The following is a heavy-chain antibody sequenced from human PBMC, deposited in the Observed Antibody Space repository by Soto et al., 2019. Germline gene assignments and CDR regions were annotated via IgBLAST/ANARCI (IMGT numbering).Heavy chain of an antibody. CDR3: ATPQNSYDSSGYYYVPPDY. Sequence: GGSLRLSCAASGFTFSSYSMNWVHQAPGKGLEWVSYISSSSSTIYYADSVKGRFTISRDNAKNSLYLQMNSLRDEDTAVYYCATPQNSYDSSGYYYVPPDYWGQGTLVTVSS. D-gene: IGHD3-22*01. J-gene: IGHJ4*02. CDR1: GFTFSSYS. CDR2: ISSSSSTI. V-gene: IGHV3-48*02.